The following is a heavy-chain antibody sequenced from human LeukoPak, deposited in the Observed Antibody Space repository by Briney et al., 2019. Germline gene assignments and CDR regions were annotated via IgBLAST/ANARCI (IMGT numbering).Heavy chain of an antibody. CDR1: GFTFSSYA. CDR3: AKEYYYDSSGYYYFDY. J-gene: IGHJ4*02. CDR2: ISGSGGNT. V-gene: IGHV3-23*01. Sequence: PGGSLRLSCAASGFTFSSYAMSWVRQAPGKGLEWVSAISGSGGNTYYADSVKGRFTISRDNSKNTLYLQMNSLRDEDTAVYYCAKEYYYDSSGYYYFDYWGQGTLVTVSS. D-gene: IGHD3-22*01.